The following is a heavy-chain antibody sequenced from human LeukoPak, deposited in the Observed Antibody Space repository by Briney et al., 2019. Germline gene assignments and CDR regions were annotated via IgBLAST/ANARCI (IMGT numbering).Heavy chain of an antibody. J-gene: IGHJ4*02. V-gene: IGHV3-23*01. D-gene: IGHD6-13*01. Sequence: GGSLRLSCAASGFTFSSYAMSWVRQAPGKGLECISGFSGSGGSTYYADSVKGRFTISRDNSKNTLYLQMNRLRAEDTAVYYCAKVPLIAAPKHFDYWGQGTLVTVSS. CDR2: FSGSGGST. CDR3: AKVPLIAAPKHFDY. CDR1: GFTFSSYA.